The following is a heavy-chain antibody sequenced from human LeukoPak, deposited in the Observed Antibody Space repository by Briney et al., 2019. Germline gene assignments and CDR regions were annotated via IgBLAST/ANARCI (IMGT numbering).Heavy chain of an antibody. V-gene: IGHV3-30*18. CDR2: ISYDGSNK. Sequence: GGSLRLSCAASGFTFSSYGMHWVRQAPGKGLEWVAVISYDGSNKYYADSVKGRFTISRDNSKNTLYLQMNSLRAEDTAVYYCAKSGSGLYYFDHWGQGTLVTVSS. CDR1: GFTFSSYG. D-gene: IGHD6-19*01. CDR3: AKSGSGLYYFDH. J-gene: IGHJ4*02.